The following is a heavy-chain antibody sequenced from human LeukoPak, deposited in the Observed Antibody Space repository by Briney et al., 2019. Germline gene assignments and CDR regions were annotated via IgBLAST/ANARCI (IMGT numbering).Heavy chain of an antibody. CDR2: IWYDGTNK. CDR1: GFSFSSYG. D-gene: IGHD3-22*01. CDR3: AKTMSPYYYDSSGF. J-gene: IGHJ4*02. V-gene: IGHV3-33*06. Sequence: PGRSLRLSCAASGFSFSSYGMHWVRKAPGKGLEWVAVIWYDGTNKYYADSVKGRFTISRDNSKNTLYLQMNSLRTEDTAVYYCAKTMSPYYYDSSGFWGQGTLVTVSS.